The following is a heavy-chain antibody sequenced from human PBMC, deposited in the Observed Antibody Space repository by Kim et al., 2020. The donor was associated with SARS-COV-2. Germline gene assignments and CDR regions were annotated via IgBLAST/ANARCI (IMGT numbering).Heavy chain of an antibody. CDR2: IMTGGSTK. V-gene: IGHV3-48*02. CDR1: GFTFKTYS. J-gene: IGHJ2*01. CDR3: VRDIPDGLWFFDL. Sequence: GGSLRLSCAAFGFTFKTYSMNWVRQAPGKGLEWVSYIMTGGSTKKYADSVKGRFTISRDDAKNSLYLQLNSLRDEDTAVYYCVRDIPDGLWFFDLWGRGTLVTVSP.